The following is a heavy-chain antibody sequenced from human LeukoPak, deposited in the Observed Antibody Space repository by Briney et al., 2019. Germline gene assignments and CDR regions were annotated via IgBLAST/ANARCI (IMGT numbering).Heavy chain of an antibody. V-gene: IGHV3-23*01. CDR3: AKSGYNRFDY. D-gene: IGHD5-24*01. Sequence: GGSLRLSCAPSGFTFSSYAMSWVRQAPGKGLEWVSAFSGSGGDTYYADSVKGRFTISRDNSKNTLYLQMNSLRAEDTVIYYWAKSGYNRFDYWGQGTLVTVSS. CDR1: GFTFSSYA. CDR2: FSGSGGDT. J-gene: IGHJ4*02.